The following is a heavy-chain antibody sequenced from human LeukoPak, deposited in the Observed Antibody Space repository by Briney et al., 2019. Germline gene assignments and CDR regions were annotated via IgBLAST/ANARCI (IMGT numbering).Heavy chain of an antibody. CDR1: GFTFSSYA. Sequence: PGGSLRLSCAASGFTFSSYAMSWVRQAPGKGLEWVSAISGSGGSTYYADSVKGRFTISRDNSKNTLYLQMNSLRAEDTAVYYCAKISGFGDSTNPDYFDYWGQGTLVTVSS. J-gene: IGHJ4*02. CDR3: AKISGFGDSTNPDYFDY. D-gene: IGHD3-10*01. V-gene: IGHV3-23*01. CDR2: ISGSGGST.